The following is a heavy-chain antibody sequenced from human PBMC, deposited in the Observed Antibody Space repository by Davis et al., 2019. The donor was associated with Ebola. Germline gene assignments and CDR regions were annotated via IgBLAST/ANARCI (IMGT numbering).Heavy chain of an antibody. J-gene: IGHJ5*02. CDR2: IYYSGST. CDR1: GGSFSGYY. CDR3: ARGYNWFDP. Sequence: PSETLSLTCAVYGGSFSGYYWSWIRQHPGKGLEWIGYIYYSGSTYYNPSLKSRVTISVDTSKNQFSLKLSSVTAADTAVYYCARGYNWFDPWGQGTLVTVSS. V-gene: IGHV4-31*11.